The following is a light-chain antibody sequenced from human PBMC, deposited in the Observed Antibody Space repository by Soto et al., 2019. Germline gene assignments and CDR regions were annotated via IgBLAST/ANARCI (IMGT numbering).Light chain of an antibody. CDR1: QSISSY. V-gene: IGKV3-11*01. J-gene: IGKJ3*01. CDR2: DAS. Sequence: EIVLTQSPATLSLSPGERATLSCRASQSISSYLAWYQQKPGQAPRLLIYDASNRATGVPARFSGSGSGTDFTRTISSLEPEDFAVYYCQQRSNWPPFTFGPGTKVDIK. CDR3: QQRSNWPPFT.